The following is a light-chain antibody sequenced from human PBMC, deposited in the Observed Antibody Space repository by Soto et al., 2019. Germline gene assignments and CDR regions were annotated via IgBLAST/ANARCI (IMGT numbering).Light chain of an antibody. V-gene: IGLV1-47*01. CDR2: NND. CDR1: TSNIGTYF. CDR3: AAWDDRLSVL. J-gene: IGLJ2*01. Sequence: QSVLTQPPSASGTPGQRVTISCSGSTSNIGTYFVYWYQHLPGTAPKLLIYNNDQRPSGVPDRFSGAKSATSASLVISGLRAEDEADYYCAAWDDRLSVLFGGGTKLTVL.